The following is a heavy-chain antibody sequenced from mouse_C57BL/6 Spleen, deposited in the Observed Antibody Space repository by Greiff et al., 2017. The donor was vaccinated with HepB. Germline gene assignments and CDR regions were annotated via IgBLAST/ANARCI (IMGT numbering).Heavy chain of an antibody. V-gene: IGHV14-4*01. CDR1: GFNIKDDY. CDR2: IDPENGDT. Sequence: EVQLQQSGAELVRPGASVKLSCTASGFNIKDDYMHWVKQRPEQGLEWIGWIDPENGDTEYATKFQGKATITADTSSNTAYLQLSSLTSEDTAVYYCTTCCKGGSSGAWFAYWGQGTLVTVSA. CDR3: TTCCKGGSSGAWFAY. D-gene: IGHD1-1*01. J-gene: IGHJ3*01.